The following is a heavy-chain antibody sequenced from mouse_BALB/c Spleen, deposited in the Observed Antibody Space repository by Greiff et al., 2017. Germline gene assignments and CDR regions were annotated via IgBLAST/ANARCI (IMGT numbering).Heavy chain of an antibody. CDR2: ISSGGGST. CDR3: ARLNWDETWFAY. Sequence: DVKLVESGGGLVKPGGSLKLSCAASGFAFSSYDMSWVRQTPEKRLEWVAYISSGGGSTYYPDTVKGRFTISRDNAKNTLYLQMSSLKSEDTAMYYCARLNWDETWFAYWGQGTLVTVSA. CDR1: GFAFSSYD. D-gene: IGHD4-1*02. V-gene: IGHV5-12-1*01. J-gene: IGHJ3*01.